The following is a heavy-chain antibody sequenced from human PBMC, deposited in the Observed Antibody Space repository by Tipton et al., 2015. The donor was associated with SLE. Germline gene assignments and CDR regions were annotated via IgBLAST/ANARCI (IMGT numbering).Heavy chain of an antibody. D-gene: IGHD5-12*01. V-gene: IGHV4-59*01. Sequence: LRLSCTVSGGSISSYYWSWIRQPPGKGLEWIGYIYYSGGTNYNPSLKSRVTISVDTSKNQFSLKLSSVTAADTAVYYCARDTRGLATIWGAFDIWGQGKMVTVSS. CDR2: IYYSGGT. J-gene: IGHJ3*02. CDR3: ARDTRGLATIWGAFDI. CDR1: GGSISSYY.